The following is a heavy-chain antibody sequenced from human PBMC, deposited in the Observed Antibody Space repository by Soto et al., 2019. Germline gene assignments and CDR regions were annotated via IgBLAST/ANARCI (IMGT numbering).Heavy chain of an antibody. V-gene: IGHV1-69*06. CDR1: GGTFSSYA. CDR2: IIPIFGTP. D-gene: IGHD2-2*02. J-gene: IGHJ6*02. CDR3: AGGGGVVPAAILNYYYSMDV. Sequence: SVKVSCKASGGTFSSYAISWVRQAPGQGLEWMGGIIPIFGTPNYAQKFQGRVTITGDKSTSTAYMELSSLRSEDTAVYYYAGGGGVVPAAILNYYYSMDVWGQGTTVTVSS.